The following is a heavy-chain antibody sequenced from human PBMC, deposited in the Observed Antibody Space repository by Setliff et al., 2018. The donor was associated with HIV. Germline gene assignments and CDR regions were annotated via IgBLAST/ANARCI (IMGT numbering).Heavy chain of an antibody. Sequence: KTSETLSLTCTVSGGSIGSNYLNWIRQPPGKGLEWIGYIYTSGSTSYNPSLKSRVTISVDTSKNQFSLKLSSVTAADTAVYYCARHSPSDYWGQGTLVTVSS. J-gene: IGHJ4*02. CDR3: ARHSPSDY. V-gene: IGHV4-4*09. CDR1: GGSIGSNY. CDR2: IYTSGST.